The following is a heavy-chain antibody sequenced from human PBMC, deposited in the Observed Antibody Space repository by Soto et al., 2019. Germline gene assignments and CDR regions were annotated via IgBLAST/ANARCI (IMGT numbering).Heavy chain of an antibody. CDR2: IYSGGST. D-gene: IGHD3-3*01. CDR1: GFTVSSNY. Sequence: GGSLRLSCAASGFTVSSNYMSWVRQAPGKGLEWVSVIYSGGSTYYADSVKDRFTICRDNSKNTLYLQMNSLRAEDTAVYYCARTYDFWSGYAFDYWGQGTLVTVSS. V-gene: IGHV3-66*01. J-gene: IGHJ4*02. CDR3: ARTYDFWSGYAFDY.